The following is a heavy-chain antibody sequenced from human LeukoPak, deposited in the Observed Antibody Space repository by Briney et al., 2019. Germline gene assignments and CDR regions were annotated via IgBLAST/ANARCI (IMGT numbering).Heavy chain of an antibody. Sequence: ASVKVSCKASGYTFTSYGISWVRQAPGQGLEWMGWISAYNGNTNYAQKLQGRVTMTTDTSTSTAYMGLRSLRSDDTAVYYCARGATYYYGSGSALFDCWGQGTLVTVSS. CDR2: ISAYNGNT. J-gene: IGHJ4*02. CDR1: GYTFTSYG. V-gene: IGHV1-18*01. CDR3: ARGATYYYGSGSALFDC. D-gene: IGHD3-10*01.